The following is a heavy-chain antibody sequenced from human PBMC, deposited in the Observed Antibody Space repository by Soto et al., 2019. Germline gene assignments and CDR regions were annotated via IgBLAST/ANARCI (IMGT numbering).Heavy chain of an antibody. CDR1: GGSISSYY. Sequence: PSETLSLTCTVSGGSISSYYWSWIRQPPGKGLEWIGYVHDSWGSHYNPSLKSRVAISLDTSKSQFSLKLTSVTAADTAVYYCARHDAPMLGMIVAFDIWGQGTMVTVS. J-gene: IGHJ3*02. CDR3: ARHDAPMLGMIVAFDI. D-gene: IGHD3-22*01. V-gene: IGHV4-59*08. CDR2: VHDSWGS.